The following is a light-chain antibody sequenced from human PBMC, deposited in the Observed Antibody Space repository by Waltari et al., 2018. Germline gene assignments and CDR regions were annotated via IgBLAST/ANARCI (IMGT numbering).Light chain of an antibody. CDR1: ESVSNY. V-gene: IGKV3-11*01. CDR3: QQGYKRRT. CDR2: DAL. J-gene: IGKJ4*01. Sequence: IVLPQSPVTLSLSPGERATLSCKASESVSNYLAWYQQKPGQAPRLLIYDALKRATGIPVRFSGSGSGTDFTLTISSLEPEDFAVYYCQQGYKRRTFGGGTNVEIK.